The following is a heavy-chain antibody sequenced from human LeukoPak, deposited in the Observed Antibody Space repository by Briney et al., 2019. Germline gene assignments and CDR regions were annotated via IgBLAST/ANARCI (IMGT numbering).Heavy chain of an antibody. V-gene: IGHV1-8*03. CDR1: GYTFASYD. CDR2: MNPNSGNT. Sequence: ASVKVSCKASGYTFASYDINWVRQATGQGLEWMGWMNPNSGNTGYAQKFQGRVTITMNTSISTAYMELSSLTSEDTAVYYYARGPYTHYDSSGDYYNWFDPWGQGTLVTVSS. D-gene: IGHD3-22*01. CDR3: ARGPYTHYDSSGDYYNWFDP. J-gene: IGHJ5*02.